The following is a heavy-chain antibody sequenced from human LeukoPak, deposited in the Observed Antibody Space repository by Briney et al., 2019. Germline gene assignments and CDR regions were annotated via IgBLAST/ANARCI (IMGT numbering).Heavy chain of an antibody. J-gene: IGHJ4*02. CDR1: AFTFSDYS. D-gene: IGHD1-26*01. CDR3: ARDRLTSGSYFFDY. V-gene: IGHV3-48*01. CDR2: ISGRSSTI. Sequence: AGSLRLSCAASAFTFSDYSMNWVRQAPGKGLEWISYISGRSSTIYYADSVRGRFTISRDNAKNSMYLQMNSLRAKDTAVYYCARDRLTSGSYFFDYWGQGTLVTVSS.